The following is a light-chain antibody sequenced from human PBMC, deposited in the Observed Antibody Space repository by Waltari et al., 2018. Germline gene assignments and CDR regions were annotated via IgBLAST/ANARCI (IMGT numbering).Light chain of an antibody. CDR2: KAS. CDR1: QTMSNW. J-gene: IGKJ1*01. V-gene: IGKV1-5*03. CDR3: QHFSTYST. Sequence: DIQMTQSPSTLSASVGDTVTITCRASQTMSNWLARYKQKPGKVPKVLIYKASNLQSGVPSRFSGSVSGTEFTLTISSLQPDDFATYYCQHFSTYSTFGQGTKVEIK.